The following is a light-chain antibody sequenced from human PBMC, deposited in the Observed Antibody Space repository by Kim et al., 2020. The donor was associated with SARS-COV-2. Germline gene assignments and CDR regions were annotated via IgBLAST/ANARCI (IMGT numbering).Light chain of an antibody. CDR3: HSYDSSNHVV. J-gene: IGLJ2*01. Sequence: KTRTMTCTRNSGDIASNYVQWCQQRPGSAPPTVIVENNQRPSGVPDRFSGSIDSSSNSASLTISGLKTEDEADYYCHSYDSSNHVVFGGGTQLTVL. CDR1: SGDIASNY. V-gene: IGLV6-57*03. CDR2: ENN.